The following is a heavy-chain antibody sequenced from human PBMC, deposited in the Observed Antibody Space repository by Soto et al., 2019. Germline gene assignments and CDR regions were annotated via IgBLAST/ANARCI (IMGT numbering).Heavy chain of an antibody. V-gene: IGHV3-72*01. J-gene: IGHJ6*04. Sequence: EVQLVESGGGLVQPGGSLRLSCAASGFTFSDHYMDWVRQAPGEGLDWGGRIKNKANSYTTEYAASVEDRFTISRDDSRNSLFLQMNGLKTEDTAVYFCTRVNLCGSAGCHRVLDVWGKVTTVTVSS. CDR3: TRVNLCGSAGCHRVLDV. D-gene: IGHD2-2*01. CDR1: GFTFSDHY. CDR2: IKNKANSYTT.